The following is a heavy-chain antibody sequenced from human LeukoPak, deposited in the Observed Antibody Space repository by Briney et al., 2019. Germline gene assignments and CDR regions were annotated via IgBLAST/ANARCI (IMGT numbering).Heavy chain of an antibody. CDR2: ISSSSSYI. CDR3: ARADRLGAALLASFDY. D-gene: IGHD3-16*01. J-gene: IGHJ4*02. Sequence: GGSLRLSCAASGFTFSSYGMHWVRQAPGKGLEWVSSISSSSSYIYYADSVKGRFTISRDNAKNSLYLQMNSLRAEDTAVYYCARADRLGAALLASFDYWGQGTQVTVSS. CDR1: GFTFSSYG. V-gene: IGHV3-21*01.